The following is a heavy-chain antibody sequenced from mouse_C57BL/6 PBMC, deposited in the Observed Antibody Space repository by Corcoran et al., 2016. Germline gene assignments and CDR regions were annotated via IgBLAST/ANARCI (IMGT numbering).Heavy chain of an antibody. J-gene: IGHJ4*01. V-gene: IGHV1-26*01. Sequence: EVQLQQSGPELVKPGASVKISCKASGYTFTDYYMNWVKQSHGKSLEWIGDINPNNGGTSYNQKFKGKATLTVDKSSSTAYMELRSLTSEDSAVYYCASSFYYGSSYDAMDYWGQGTSVTVSS. CDR1: GYTFTDYY. D-gene: IGHD1-1*01. CDR2: INPNNGGT. CDR3: ASSFYYGSSYDAMDY.